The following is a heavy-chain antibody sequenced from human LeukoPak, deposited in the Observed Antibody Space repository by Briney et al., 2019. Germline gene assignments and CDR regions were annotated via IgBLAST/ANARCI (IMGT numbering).Heavy chain of an antibody. J-gene: IGHJ4*02. CDR3: AKKYRLRGLGVVTHPKVVAGSSGFDY. D-gene: IGHD3-3*01. V-gene: IGHV3-23*01. CDR2: ISGSGGST. Sequence: GGSLRLSCAASGFTFSSYAMSWVRQAPGKGLEWVSAISGSGGSTYYADSVKGRFTISRDNSKNTLYLQMNSLRAEDTAVYYCAKKYRLRGLGVVTHPKVVAGSSGFDYWGQGTLVTASS. CDR1: GFTFSSYA.